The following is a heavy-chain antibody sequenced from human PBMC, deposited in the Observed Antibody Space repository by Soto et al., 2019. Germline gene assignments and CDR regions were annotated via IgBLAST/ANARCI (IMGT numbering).Heavy chain of an antibody. Sequence: AASVKVSCKASGGTFSSYAISWVRQAPGQGLEWMGGIIPIFGTANYAQKFQGRVTITADKSTSTAHMELSSLRSEDTAVYYCARRYSYGYGGYYYYGMDVWGQGATVTVSS. CDR3: ARRYSYGYGGYYYYGMDV. J-gene: IGHJ6*02. V-gene: IGHV1-69*06. CDR2: IIPIFGTA. CDR1: GGTFSSYA. D-gene: IGHD5-18*01.